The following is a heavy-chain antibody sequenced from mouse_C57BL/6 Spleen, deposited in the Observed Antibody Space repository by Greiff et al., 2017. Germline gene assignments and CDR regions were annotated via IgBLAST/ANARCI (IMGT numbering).Heavy chain of an antibody. V-gene: IGHV3-6*01. CDR2: ISYDGSN. D-gene: IGHD2-4*01. CDR1: GYSITSGYY. CDR3: ARQGDMGLRRGVYYAMDY. Sequence: EVKLQESGPGLVKPSQSLSLTCSVTGYSITSGYYWNWIRQFPGNKLEWMGYISYDGSNNYNPSLKNRISITRDTSKNQFFLKLNSVTTEDTATYYCARQGDMGLRRGVYYAMDYWGQGTSVTVSS. J-gene: IGHJ4*01.